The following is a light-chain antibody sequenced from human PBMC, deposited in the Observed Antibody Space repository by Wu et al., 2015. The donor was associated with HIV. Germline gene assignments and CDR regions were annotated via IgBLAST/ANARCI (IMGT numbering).Light chain of an antibody. CDR3: QQSYSDIWT. CDR2: GAS. CDR1: QSISTS. Sequence: GDRVAITCRASQSISTSLHWYQQTPGKAPRLLIYGASTLQRGVPSRFSGGGSGTVFTLTINSLQPEDFATYYCQQSYSDIWTFGPGTKVEIK. J-gene: IGKJ1*01. V-gene: IGKV1-39*01.